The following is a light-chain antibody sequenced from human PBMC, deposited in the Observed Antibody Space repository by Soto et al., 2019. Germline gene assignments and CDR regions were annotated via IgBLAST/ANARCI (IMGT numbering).Light chain of an antibody. CDR2: AAS. CDR1: QSISSY. V-gene: IGKV1-39*01. Sequence: DIPMTQSPSSLSASVGDIVTITCRTSQSISSYLNWYQQKPGKAPKIMIYAASSLQSGVPSRFSGSGSGTDFTLTISSLQPEDFATYYCQQSYSTPITFGQGTRLEIK. CDR3: QQSYSTPIT. J-gene: IGKJ5*01.